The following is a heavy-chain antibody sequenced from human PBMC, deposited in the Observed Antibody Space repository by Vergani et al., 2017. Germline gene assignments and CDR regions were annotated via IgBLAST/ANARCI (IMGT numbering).Heavy chain of an antibody. V-gene: IGHV1-69*01. CDR3: ARRSSSCLGYYYMDV. CDR1: GGTFSSYA. J-gene: IGHJ6*03. Sequence: QVQLVQSGAEVKKPGSSVKVSCKASGGTFSSYAISWVRQAPGQGLEWMGGIIPIFGTANYAQKFQGRVTITADESTSTAYMELSSLSSEDTAVYYCARRSSSCLGYYYMDVWGKGTTVTVSS. CDR2: IIPIFGTA. D-gene: IGHD6-6*01.